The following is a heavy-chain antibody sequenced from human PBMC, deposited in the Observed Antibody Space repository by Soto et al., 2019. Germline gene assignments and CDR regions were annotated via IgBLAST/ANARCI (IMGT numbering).Heavy chain of an antibody. CDR1: GGTFKSYA. CDR3: ANWRDTTPHVGTYYYGMDI. D-gene: IGHD2-15*01. CDR2: IMPIFGTA. Sequence: QVQLVQSGAEVKKPGASVKVSCKASGGTFKSYAISWVRQAPGQGLEWLGGIMPIFGTADYAQKFQGRVTITADEATSAAYRELSSLRSEDTGVYYCANWRDTTPHVGTYYYGMDIWGQGTTVTVS. V-gene: IGHV1-69*12. J-gene: IGHJ6*02.